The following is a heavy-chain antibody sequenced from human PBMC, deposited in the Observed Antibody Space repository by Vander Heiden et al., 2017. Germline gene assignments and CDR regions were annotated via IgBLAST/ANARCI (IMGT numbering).Heavy chain of an antibody. CDR3: AKDLGFN. CDR2: ISYDGSNK. D-gene: IGHD6-25*01. Sequence: QVQLVESGGGVVQPGRSLRLSCSASGFPFSSYGMHWVRQAPGKGLEWVAVISYDGSNKYYADSVKGRFTISRDNSKNTLYLQMNSLRAEDTAVYYCAKDLGFNWGQGTLVTVSS. J-gene: IGHJ4*02. CDR1: GFPFSSYG. V-gene: IGHV3-30*18.